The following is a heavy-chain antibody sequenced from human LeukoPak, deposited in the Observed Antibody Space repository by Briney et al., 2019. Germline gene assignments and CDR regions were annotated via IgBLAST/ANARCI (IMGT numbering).Heavy chain of an antibody. J-gene: IGHJ6*03. CDR1: GYTFTSYY. D-gene: IGHD2-8*02. V-gene: IGHV1-46*03. Sequence: ASVKVSCKASGYTFTSYYMHWVRQAPGQGLEWMGIINPSGGGTSYTQKIQGRVTMTRDTSTSTVYMELSSLRSEDTAVYYCARGFENGGGVGRYMDVWGKGTTVTVSS. CDR3: ARGFENGGGVGRYMDV. CDR2: INPSGGGT.